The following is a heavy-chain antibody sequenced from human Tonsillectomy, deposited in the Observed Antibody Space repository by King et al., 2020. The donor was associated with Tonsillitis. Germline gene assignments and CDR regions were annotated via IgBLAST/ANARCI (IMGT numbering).Heavy chain of an antibody. CDR3: ARDEEVVTATLHY. CDR1: GFTFSSYA. D-gene: IGHD2-21*02. J-gene: IGHJ4*02. Sequence: VQLVESGGGVAQPGRSLRLSCAASGFTFSSYAMHWVRQAPGKGLEWVAVISYDGSNKYYADSVKGRFTISRDNSKNTLYLQMNSLRAEDTAVFYCARDEEVVTATLHYWGQGTLVTVSS. V-gene: IGHV3-30-3*01. CDR2: ISYDGSNK.